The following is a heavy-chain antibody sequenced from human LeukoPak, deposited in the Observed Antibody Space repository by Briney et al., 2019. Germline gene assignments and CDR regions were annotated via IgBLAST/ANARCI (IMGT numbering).Heavy chain of an antibody. CDR2: INHSGST. Sequence: SETLSLTCAVYGGSFSGYYWSWIRRHPGKGLEWIGEINHSGSTNYNPSLKRRVTISVDTSKNQFSLKLSSVTAADTAVYYCARGMWGLFDYWGQGTLVTVSS. CDR3: ARGMWGLFDY. V-gene: IGHV4-34*01. J-gene: IGHJ4*02. D-gene: IGHD1-26*01. CDR1: GGSFSGYY.